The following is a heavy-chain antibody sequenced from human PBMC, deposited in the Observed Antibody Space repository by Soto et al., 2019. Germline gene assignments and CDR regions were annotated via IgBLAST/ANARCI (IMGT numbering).Heavy chain of an antibody. Sequence: QVQLVESGGGLVKPGGSLRLSCAASGFIFSDYYMSWVRQAPGKGLEWVSYISPSGSSIYYADSVKGRFTISRDNPENSLFLQMNSLRAEDTAIYYCAGRYNYDSSGLDPWGQGTLVTVSS. CDR2: ISPSGSSI. D-gene: IGHD3-22*01. CDR1: GFIFSDYY. J-gene: IGHJ5*02. CDR3: AGRYNYDSSGLDP. V-gene: IGHV3-11*01.